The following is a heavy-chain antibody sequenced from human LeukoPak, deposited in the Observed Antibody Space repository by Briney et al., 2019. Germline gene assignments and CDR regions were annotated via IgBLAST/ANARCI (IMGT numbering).Heavy chain of an antibody. J-gene: IGHJ4*02. CDR1: GGTFSSYA. CDR2: IIPIFGTA. CDR3: ASTHMTTVVTPFDY. Sequence: ASVKVSCKASGGTFSSYAISWVRQAPGQGLEWMGGIIPIFGTANCAQKFQGRVTITADESTSTAYMELSSLRSEDTAVYYCASTHMTTVVTPFDYWGQGTLVTVSS. D-gene: IGHD4-23*01. V-gene: IGHV1-69*01.